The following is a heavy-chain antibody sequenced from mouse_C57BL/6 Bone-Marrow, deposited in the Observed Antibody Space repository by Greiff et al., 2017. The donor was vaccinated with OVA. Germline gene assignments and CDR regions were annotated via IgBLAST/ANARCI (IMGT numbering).Heavy chain of an antibody. V-gene: IGHV1-54*01. Sequence: QVQLQQSGAELVRPGTSVKVSCKASGYAFTNYLIEWVKQRPGQGLEWIGVINPGSGGTNYNEKFKGKATLTADKSSSTAYMQLSSLTSEDSAVYFCARGVYYYGIFDYWGQGTTLTVSS. J-gene: IGHJ2*01. CDR3: ARGVYYYGIFDY. CDR2: INPGSGGT. D-gene: IGHD1-1*01. CDR1: GYAFTNYL.